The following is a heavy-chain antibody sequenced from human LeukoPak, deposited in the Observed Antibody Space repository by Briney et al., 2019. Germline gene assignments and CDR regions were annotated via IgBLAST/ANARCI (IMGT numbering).Heavy chain of an antibody. D-gene: IGHD3-10*01. CDR2: IYDRGPA. CDR3: ARSRQASGLFNS. J-gene: IGHJ5*01. Sequence: PSETLSLTCTVSGYAIASGGFSWNWIRQPPGKGLEWIGCIYDRGPAYYNPSLKSRFTISVDRPKNQFFLNVTSLTAADTAVYYCARSRQASGLFNSWGQGTLVVVSS. V-gene: IGHV4-30-2*01. CDR1: GYAIASGGFS.